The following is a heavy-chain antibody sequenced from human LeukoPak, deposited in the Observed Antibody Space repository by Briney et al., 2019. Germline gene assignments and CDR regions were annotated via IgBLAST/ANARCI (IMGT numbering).Heavy chain of an antibody. V-gene: IGHV1-46*01. D-gene: IGHD3-22*01. Sequence: RASVKVSCKASGYTFTSYYMHWVRQAPGQGLEWMGIINPSGGSTSYAQKFQGRVTMTRDTSISTAYMELSRLRSDDTAVYYCARATSGYYDYFDYWGQGTLVTVSS. CDR1: GYTFTSYY. J-gene: IGHJ4*02. CDR2: INPSGGST. CDR3: ARATSGYYDYFDY.